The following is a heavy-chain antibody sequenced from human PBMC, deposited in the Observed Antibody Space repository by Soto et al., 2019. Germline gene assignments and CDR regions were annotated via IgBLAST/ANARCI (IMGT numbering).Heavy chain of an antibody. CDR1: GGSISSSSYY. CDR3: ARHGSGVAGYSGYDPTYCSGGSCYNFDY. Sequence: SETLSLTCTVSGGSISSSSYYWGWIRQPPGKGLEWIGSIYYSGSTYYNPSLKSRVTISVDTSKNQFSLKLSSVTAADTAVYYCARHGSGVAGYSGYDPTYCSGGSCYNFDYWGQGTLVTSPQ. V-gene: IGHV4-39*01. CDR2: IYYSGST. J-gene: IGHJ4*02. D-gene: IGHD2-15*01.